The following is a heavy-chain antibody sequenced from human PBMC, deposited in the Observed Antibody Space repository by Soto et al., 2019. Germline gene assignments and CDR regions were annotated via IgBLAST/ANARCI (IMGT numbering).Heavy chain of an antibody. J-gene: IGHJ3*02. Sequence: GESLKISCKGSGYSFTSYWIGWVRQMPGKGLEWMGIIYPGDSDTRYSPSFQGQVTISADKSISTAYLQWSSLKASDTAMYYCARDRGVGLYRGYGDAFDIWGQGAKVTV. D-gene: IGHD5-12*01. CDR1: GYSFTSYW. V-gene: IGHV5-51*01. CDR3: ARDRGVGLYRGYGDAFDI. CDR2: IYPGDSDT.